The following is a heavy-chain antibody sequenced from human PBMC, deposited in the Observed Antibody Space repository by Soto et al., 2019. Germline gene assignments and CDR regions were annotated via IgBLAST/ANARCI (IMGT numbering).Heavy chain of an antibody. V-gene: IGHV1-69*13. Sequence: SVKVSCKASGGTFSSYAISWVRQAPGQGLEWMGGIIPIFGTANYAQKFQGRVTITADESTSTAYMELSSLRSEDTAVYYCADAHLDYYDSSGYYSYNWFDPWGQGTLVTVSS. CDR3: ADAHLDYYDSSGYYSYNWFDP. CDR2: IIPIFGTA. CDR1: GGTFSSYA. J-gene: IGHJ5*02. D-gene: IGHD3-22*01.